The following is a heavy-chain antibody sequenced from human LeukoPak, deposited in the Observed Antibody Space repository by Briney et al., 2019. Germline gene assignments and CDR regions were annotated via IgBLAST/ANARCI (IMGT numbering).Heavy chain of an antibody. V-gene: IGHV1-2*02. CDR1: GYTFTAYY. Sequence: GASVKVSCKASGYTFTAYYIQWVRQAPGQGLEWMGWIYPNSGGTYYAQKFQGRVTMTRDTSISTAYMELSSLKSDDTAVYYCARYSSGWYGSDAFDIWGQGTMVTVSS. CDR3: ARYSSGWYGSDAFDI. CDR2: IYPNSGGT. J-gene: IGHJ3*02. D-gene: IGHD6-19*01.